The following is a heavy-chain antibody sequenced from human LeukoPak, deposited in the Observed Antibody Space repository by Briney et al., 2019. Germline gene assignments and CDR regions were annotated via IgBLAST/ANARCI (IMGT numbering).Heavy chain of an antibody. D-gene: IGHD6-13*01. CDR3: ARDSPSRYSSSWFLFDP. V-gene: IGHV3-21*01. J-gene: IGHJ5*02. Sequence: GGSLRLSCAASGFTFSIYSMNWVRQAPGKGLEWVSSISSSSYIYYADSVKGRFTISRDNAKNSLYLQMNSLRAEDTAAYYCARDSPSRYSSSWFLFDPWGQGTLVTVSS. CDR2: ISSSSYI. CDR1: GFTFSIYS.